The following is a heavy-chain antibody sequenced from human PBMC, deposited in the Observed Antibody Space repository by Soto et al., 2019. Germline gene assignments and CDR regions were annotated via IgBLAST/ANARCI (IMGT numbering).Heavy chain of an antibody. J-gene: IGHJ4*02. Sequence: ASVKVSCKASGYTFTGYYMHWVRQAPGQGLEWMGWINPNSGGTNYAQKFQGRVTMTRDTSISTAYMELSRLRSDDTAVYYCARVPHCSSAACSDYWGQGTLVTVSS. CDR3: ARVPHCSSAACSDY. CDR2: INPNSGGT. D-gene: IGHD2-2*01. CDR1: GYTFTGYY. V-gene: IGHV1-2*02.